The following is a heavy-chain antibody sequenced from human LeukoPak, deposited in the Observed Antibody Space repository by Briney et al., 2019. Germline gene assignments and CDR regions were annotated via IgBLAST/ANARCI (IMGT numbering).Heavy chain of an antibody. CDR3: VSAYCGGDCYHSLLTD. D-gene: IGHD2-21*02. CDR2: IYHSGSS. J-gene: IGHJ4*02. V-gene: IGHV4-30-2*01. CDR1: GGSISSGDYY. Sequence: SETLSLTCTVSGGSISSGDYYWSWIRQPPGKGLEWIGYIYHSGSSFYNPSLKSRLTIPMDRSKNQFSLKLSSVTAADTAVYYCVSAYCGGDCYHSLLTDWGQGALVTVSS.